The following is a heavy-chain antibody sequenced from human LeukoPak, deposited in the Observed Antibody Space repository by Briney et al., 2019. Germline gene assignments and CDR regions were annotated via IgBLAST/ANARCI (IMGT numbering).Heavy chain of an antibody. CDR3: ARDAISIAAAVGALLDV. J-gene: IGHJ6*04. CDR1: GFTFSSYG. CDR2: IGYDGSNK. V-gene: IGHV3-33*01. D-gene: IGHD6-13*01. Sequence: GGSLRLSCAASGFTFSSYGMHWVRQAPGKGLEWVAVIGYDGSNKYYADSVKGRFTISRDNSKNTLYLQMNSLRAEDTAVYYCARDAISIAAAVGALLDVWGKGTTVTVSS.